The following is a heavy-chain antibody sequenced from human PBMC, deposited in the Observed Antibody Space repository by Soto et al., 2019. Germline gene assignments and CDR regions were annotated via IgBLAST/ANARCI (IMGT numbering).Heavy chain of an antibody. D-gene: IGHD4-17*01. CDR3: AKVKHDYGDYGGPEYYFDY. Sequence: EVQLVESGGGLVQPGRSLRLSCEASGFTFDDYAMHWVRQAPGKGLEWVSGISWNSGSIGYADSVKGRFTISRDNAKNSLYLQMNSLRAEDTALYYCAKVKHDYGDYGGPEYYFDYWGQGTLVTVSS. CDR1: GFTFDDYA. J-gene: IGHJ4*02. V-gene: IGHV3-9*01. CDR2: ISWNSGSI.